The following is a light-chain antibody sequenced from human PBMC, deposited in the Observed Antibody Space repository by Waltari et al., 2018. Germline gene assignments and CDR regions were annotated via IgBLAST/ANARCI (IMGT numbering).Light chain of an antibody. J-gene: IGKJ1*01. Sequence: EIVMTQTPGTRSGAPEGRANLSCRASQSVSSSLAWYQQKPGQAPRLLIYGASTRATGIPGRFSGSGSGTEFTLTISGLQSEDFAVYHCQQYSDWPLTFGQGTKVEI. CDR3: QQYSDWPLT. CDR1: QSVSSS. CDR2: GAS. V-gene: IGKV3-15*01.